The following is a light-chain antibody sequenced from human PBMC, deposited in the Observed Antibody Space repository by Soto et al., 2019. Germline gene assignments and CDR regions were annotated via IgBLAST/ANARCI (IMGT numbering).Light chain of an antibody. CDR2: GAS. Sequence: VMTQSPATLSVSLGERATLSGWASETVATNLAGYQQKPGQAPRLLSTGASTRAAGISDRFRGSGSGTEFTLTISSLRSDDSAIYYCQQSFEWPPMPVGQGTKV. CDR1: ETVATN. V-gene: IGKV3-15*01. J-gene: IGKJ1*01. CDR3: QQSFEWPPMP.